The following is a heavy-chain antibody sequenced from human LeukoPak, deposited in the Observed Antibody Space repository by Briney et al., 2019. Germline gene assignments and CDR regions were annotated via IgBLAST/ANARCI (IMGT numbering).Heavy chain of an antibody. CDR1: GFTLGDSA. Sequence: GGSLRLSCIASGFTLGDSAMSWFRQAPGKGLEWVSAISGSGGSTYYADSVKGRFTISRDNSKNTLYLQMNSLRAEDTAVYYCAKDRTVTTSLPAYFDYWGQGTLVTVSS. V-gene: IGHV3-23*01. D-gene: IGHD4-17*01. J-gene: IGHJ4*02. CDR3: AKDRTVTTSLPAYFDY. CDR2: ISGSGGST.